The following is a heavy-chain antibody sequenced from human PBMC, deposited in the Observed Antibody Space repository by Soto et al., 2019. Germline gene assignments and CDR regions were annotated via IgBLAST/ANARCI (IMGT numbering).Heavy chain of an antibody. D-gene: IGHD3-10*01. CDR1: GGSMSEYF. J-gene: IGHJ4*02. V-gene: IGHV4-59*01. CDR3: ARDGYDGSGSPYPAY. Sequence: LSLTCSVSGGSMSEYFWSWIRQSPGKGLEWIGYIYYLGSTDYNPSLKSRVTISVDTSKRQFSLRLTSVTAADTAVYYCARDGYDGSGSPYPAYWGPGTQVTVFS. CDR2: IYYLGST.